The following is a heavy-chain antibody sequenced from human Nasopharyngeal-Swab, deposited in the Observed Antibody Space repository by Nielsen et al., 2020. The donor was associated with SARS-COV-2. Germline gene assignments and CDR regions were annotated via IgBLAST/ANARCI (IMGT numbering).Heavy chain of an antibody. CDR2: ISSGRTSI. V-gene: IGHV3-21*01. D-gene: IGHD5-18*01. CDR3: AKDAAIDY. CDR1: GFTFSSYS. Sequence: GESLKISCAASGFTFSSYSMNWVRQAPGKGLEWVSCISSGRTSIYYADSVKGRFTISRDNAKNSLYLQMNSLRAEDTAVYYCAKDAAIDYWGQGTLVTVSS. J-gene: IGHJ4*02.